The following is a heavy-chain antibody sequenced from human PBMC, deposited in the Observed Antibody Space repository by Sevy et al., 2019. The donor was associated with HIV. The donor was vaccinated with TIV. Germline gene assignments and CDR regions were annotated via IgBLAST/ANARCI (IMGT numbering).Heavy chain of an antibody. D-gene: IGHD1-26*01. V-gene: IGHV3-7*01. CDR1: EFTFSSYW. Sequence: GGSLRLSCAASEFTFSSYWMSWVRQAPGKWLEWVANIKQDGSEKYYVYSVKGRFTISRDNAKNSLYLQMNSLSAEDTAVYYCARSGGSYDYGMDVWGQGTTVTVSS. CDR3: ARSGGSYDYGMDV. J-gene: IGHJ6*02. CDR2: IKQDGSEK.